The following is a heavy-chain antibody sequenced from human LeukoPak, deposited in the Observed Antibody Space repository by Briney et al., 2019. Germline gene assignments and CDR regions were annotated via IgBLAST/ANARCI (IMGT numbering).Heavy chain of an antibody. CDR2: IYLSGST. CDR3: AREPGSFEVVTYCDY. D-gene: IGHD3-3*01. Sequence: PQTLSLTCTVSGGSPSSGAYYWSWLRHPPGKGLEWIGYIYLSGSTYYNPSLKSRVTISVDTSKNQFSLEQSSVTAADTAVYYWAREPGSFEVVTYCDYWGQGTLVTVSS. V-gene: IGHV4-30-4*08. CDR1: GGSPSSGAYY. J-gene: IGHJ4*02.